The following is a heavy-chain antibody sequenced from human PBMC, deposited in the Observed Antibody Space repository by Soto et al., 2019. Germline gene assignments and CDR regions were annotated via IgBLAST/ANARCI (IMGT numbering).Heavy chain of an antibody. CDR3: ARARGTRDTRAPYYYYYYMDV. V-gene: IGHV1-18*01. Sequence: QVPLVQSATEVKKPGASVKVSCKASGYTFTSYGINWVRQAPGQGLEWMGWISAYNRNTNYAQKVQGRVTMTTDASTSTAYMELRSLRSDDTAVYYCARARGTRDTRAPYYYYYYMDVWGKGTTVTVSS. J-gene: IGHJ6*03. CDR2: ISAYNRNT. D-gene: IGHD5-12*01. CDR1: GYTFTSYG.